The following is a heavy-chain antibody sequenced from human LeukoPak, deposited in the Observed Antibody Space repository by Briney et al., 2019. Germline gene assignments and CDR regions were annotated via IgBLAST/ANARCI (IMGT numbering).Heavy chain of an antibody. Sequence: GESLKISCKGSGYSFTSYWIGWVRQMPGKGLEWMGIIYPGDSDTRYSPSFQGQGTISADKSISTAYLQWSSLKASDTAMYYCARPSITMVRGVIISRLIDYWGQGTLVTVSS. CDR1: GYSFTSYW. V-gene: IGHV5-51*01. J-gene: IGHJ4*02. CDR2: IYPGDSDT. D-gene: IGHD3-10*01. CDR3: ARPSITMVRGVIISRLIDY.